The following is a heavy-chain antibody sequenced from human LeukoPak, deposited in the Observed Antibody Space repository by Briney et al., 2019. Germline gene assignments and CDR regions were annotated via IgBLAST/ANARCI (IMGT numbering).Heavy chain of an antibody. D-gene: IGHD3-10*01. CDR3: ARDLAYYGSGSYYDY. J-gene: IGHJ4*02. V-gene: IGHV3-23*01. Sequence: GGSLRLSCAASGFTFSSYAMSWVRQAPGKGLQWVSTISGSGGSYADSVKGRFTIPRDNSKNALYLHVNSLRAEDTAVYYCARDLAYYGSGSYYDYWGQGTLVTVSS. CDR1: GFTFSSYA. CDR2: ISGSGGS.